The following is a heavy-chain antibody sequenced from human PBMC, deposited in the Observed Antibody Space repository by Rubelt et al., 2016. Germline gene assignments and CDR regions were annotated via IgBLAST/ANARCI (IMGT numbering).Heavy chain of an antibody. J-gene: IGHJ5*02. D-gene: IGHD5-12*01. CDR3: ARYTYSGYSGRFDP. Sequence: QVQLQESGPGLVKSSETLSLTCTVSGGSISSYYWSWIRQPPGKGLEWIAYIHYSGSTKYDPSLKSRVTISVDTSKNQFSLSGNSGTAADTAVYYCARYTYSGYSGRFDPGGQGTLVTVSS. V-gene: IGHV4-59*01. CDR1: GGSISSYY. CDR2: IHYSGST.